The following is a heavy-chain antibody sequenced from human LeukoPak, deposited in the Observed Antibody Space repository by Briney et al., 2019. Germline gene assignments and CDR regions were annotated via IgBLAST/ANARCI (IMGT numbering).Heavy chain of an antibody. V-gene: IGHV1-2*02. CDR1: GYTFTGYY. CDR3: ARDYCSGGSCYSSPTHDY. D-gene: IGHD2-15*01. J-gene: IGHJ4*02. CDR2: INPNSGGT. Sequence: GASVKVSCKPSGYTFTGYYMHWVRQAPGQGLEWMGWINPNSGGTNYAQKFQGRVTMTRDTSISTAYMELSRLRSDDTAVYYCARDYCSGGSCYSSPTHDYWGQGTLVTVSS.